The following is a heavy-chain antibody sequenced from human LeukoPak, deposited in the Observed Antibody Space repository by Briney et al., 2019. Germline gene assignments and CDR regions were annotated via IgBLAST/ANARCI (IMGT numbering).Heavy chain of an antibody. CDR3: IRYGVTTNCDVSSHYGMGV. D-gene: IGHD2-2*01. CDR2: ISGGGDRT. V-gene: IGHV3-23*01. CDR1: GFTFSTYA. Sequence: GGSLRLSCAASGFTFSTYAMSWVRQAPGKGLEWVSAISGGGDRTFYADSVEGRFTVSRDNSKNTLYPQMNSLRPEDTAEYYYIRYGVTTNCDVSSHYGMGVWGQGTTVTVSS. J-gene: IGHJ6*02.